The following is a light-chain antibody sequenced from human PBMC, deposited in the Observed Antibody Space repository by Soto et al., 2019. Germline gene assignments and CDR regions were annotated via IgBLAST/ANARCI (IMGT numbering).Light chain of an antibody. CDR3: CSYAGSLYV. CDR1: SSDVGSYNL. J-gene: IGLJ1*01. CDR2: ECS. V-gene: IGLV2-23*01. Sequence: QSVLTPPAPVSGSPGQTITISCTAPSSDVGSYNLVSWYQQHPGKAPKLMIYECSKRPSGVSNRFSGSKSGNTASLTISGLQAEDEADYYCCSYAGSLYVFGTGTKVTVL.